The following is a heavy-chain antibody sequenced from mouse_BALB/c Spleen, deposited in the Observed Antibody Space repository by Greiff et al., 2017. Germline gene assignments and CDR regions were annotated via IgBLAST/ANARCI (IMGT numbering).Heavy chain of an antibody. D-gene: IGHD2-1*01. CDR2: INPSNGGT. J-gene: IGHJ3*01. V-gene: IGHV1S81*02. CDR1: GYTFTSYY. CDR3: AGGLYGNPGAY. Sequence: QVQLQQPGAELVKPGASVKLSCKASGYTFTSYYMYWVKQRPGQGLEWIGGINPSNGGTNFNEKFKSKATLTVDKSSSTAYMQLSSLTSEDSAVYYCAGGLYGNPGAYWGQGTLVTVSA.